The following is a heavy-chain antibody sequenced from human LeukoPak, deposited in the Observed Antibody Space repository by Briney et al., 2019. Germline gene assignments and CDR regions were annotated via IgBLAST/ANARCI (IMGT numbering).Heavy chain of an antibody. V-gene: IGHV1-8*01. CDR2: MNPNSGNT. CDR1: GYTFTSYD. Sequence: GASVKVSCKASGYTFTSYDINWVRQATGQGLEWMGWMNPNSGNTGYAQKFQGRVTMTRNTSISTAYMELRSLRSDDTAVYYCARDRPPYSSGWFDYWGQGTLVTVSS. D-gene: IGHD6-19*01. CDR3: ARDRPPYSSGWFDY. J-gene: IGHJ4*02.